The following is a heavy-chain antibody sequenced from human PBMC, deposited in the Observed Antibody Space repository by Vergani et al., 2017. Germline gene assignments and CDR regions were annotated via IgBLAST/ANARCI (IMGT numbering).Heavy chain of an antibody. J-gene: IGHJ1*01. Sequence: QVQLQQWGAGLLKPSQTLSLTCTVSGGSISSGGYYWSWIRQHPGKGLEWIGYIYYSGSTYYNPSLKSRVTISVDTSKNQFSLKLSSVTAADTAVYYCAREGGGDYYDRETQHWGQGTLVTVSS. CDR1: GGSISSGGYY. CDR2: IYYSGST. D-gene: IGHD3-22*01. CDR3: AREGGGDYYDRETQH. V-gene: IGHV4-31*03.